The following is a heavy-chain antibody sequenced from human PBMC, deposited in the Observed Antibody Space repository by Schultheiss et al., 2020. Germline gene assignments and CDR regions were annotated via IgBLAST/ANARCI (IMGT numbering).Heavy chain of an antibody. CDR1: GFSLSTSGVG. CDR2: IYWDHDK. CDR3: ARAHSSGSGVWFDP. D-gene: IGHD6-19*01. J-gene: IGHJ5*02. Sequence: SGPTLVKPTQTLTLTCTFSGFSLSTSGVGVGWVRQPPVKALEWLALIYWDHDKRYSPSLNSGLTITKDTSKNQVVLTMTNMDPVDTATYYCARAHSSGSGVWFDPWGQGTLVTVSS. V-gene: IGHV2-5*02.